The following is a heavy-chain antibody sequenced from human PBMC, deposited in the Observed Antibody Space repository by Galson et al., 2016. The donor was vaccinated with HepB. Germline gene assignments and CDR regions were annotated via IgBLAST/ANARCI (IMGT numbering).Heavy chain of an antibody. CDR3: ARAPKWEPDAGDAFDI. CDR2: ISSSSSYI. V-gene: IGHV3-21*01. Sequence: SLRLSCAASGFTFSSYSMNWVRQAPGKGLEWVSSISSSSSYIYYADSVKGRFTISRDNAKNSLYLQMNSLRAEDTAVYYCARAPKWEPDAGDAFDIWGQGTMV. CDR1: GFTFSSYS. D-gene: IGHD1-26*01. J-gene: IGHJ3*02.